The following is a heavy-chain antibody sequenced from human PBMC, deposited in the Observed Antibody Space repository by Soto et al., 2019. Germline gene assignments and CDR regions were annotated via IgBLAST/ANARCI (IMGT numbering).Heavy chain of an antibody. V-gene: IGHV3-49*03. Sequence: GGSLRLSCAASGFTFGDYAMSWFRQAPGKGLEWVGFIRSKAYGGTTEYAASVKGRFTISRDDSKSIAYLQMNSLKTEDTAVYYCTTRKSIVVVPVVDYWGQGTLVTVSS. CDR3: TTRKSIVVVPVVDY. D-gene: IGHD2-2*01. J-gene: IGHJ4*02. CDR2: IRSKAYGGTT. CDR1: GFTFGDYA.